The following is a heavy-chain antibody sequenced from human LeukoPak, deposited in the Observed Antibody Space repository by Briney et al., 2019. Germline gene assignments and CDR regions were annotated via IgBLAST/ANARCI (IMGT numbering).Heavy chain of an antibody. CDR1: GFTFRNFW. D-gene: IGHD3-10*01. Sequence: PGGSLRLSCAASGFTFRNFWMYWVRQVPGKGLFWVSRINTDGSGTAYAEPVKGRFTISRDNSKNTLYLQMNSLRAEDTAVYYCAKDGASYGSGSYYFDYWGQGTLVTVSS. J-gene: IGHJ4*02. V-gene: IGHV3-74*01. CDR2: INTDGSGT. CDR3: AKDGASYGSGSYYFDY.